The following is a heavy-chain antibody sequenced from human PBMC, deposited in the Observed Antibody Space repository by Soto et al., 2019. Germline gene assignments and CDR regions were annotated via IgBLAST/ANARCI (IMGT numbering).Heavy chain of an antibody. Sequence: TVYTNRTVTGRSINSASISRSVLRQHPGKGLEWIGYIFYSWSTYYNPSLKSRVSILVDTSKNQFSLKLSSVTAADTAVYYCVREEGGGYDHRWFDPWGQG. CDR3: VREEGGGYDHRWFDP. CDR1: GRSINSASIS. V-gene: IGHV4-31*02. J-gene: IGHJ5*02. CDR2: IFYSWST. D-gene: IGHD5-12*01.